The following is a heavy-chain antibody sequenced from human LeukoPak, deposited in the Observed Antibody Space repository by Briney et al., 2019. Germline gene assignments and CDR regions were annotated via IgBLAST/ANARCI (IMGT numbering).Heavy chain of an antibody. CDR1: GGSISSYY. D-gene: IGHD3-10*01. J-gene: IGHJ4*02. Sequence: SETLSLTCTVSGGSISSYYWSWIRQPPGKGLEWIGYIYYSGSTNYNPSLKSRVTISVDTSKNQFSLKLSSVTAADTAVYYCAREYYGSGSYDDYFDYWGQGTLVTVSS. CDR2: IYYSGST. V-gene: IGHV4-59*01. CDR3: AREYYGSGSYDDYFDY.